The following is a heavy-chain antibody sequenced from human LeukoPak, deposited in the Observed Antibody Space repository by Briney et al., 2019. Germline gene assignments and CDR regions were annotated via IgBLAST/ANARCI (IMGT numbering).Heavy chain of an antibody. D-gene: IGHD2-2*01. J-gene: IGHJ4*02. Sequence: PGRSLRLSCAASGFTFSNYGMHWVRQAPGKGLEWVAVISYDGSNKYYADSVKGRFTISRDNSKNTLYLQMNSLRAEDTAVYYCARVPGPNCSSTSCLSHFAYWGQGTLVTVSS. CDR3: ARVPGPNCSSTSCLSHFAY. V-gene: IGHV3-30*03. CDR2: ISYDGSNK. CDR1: GFTFSNYG.